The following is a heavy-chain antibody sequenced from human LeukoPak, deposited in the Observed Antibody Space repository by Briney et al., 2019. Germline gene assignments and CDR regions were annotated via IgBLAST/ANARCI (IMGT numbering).Heavy chain of an antibody. J-gene: IGHJ4*02. CDR3: ATGLWFGELLGD. CDR1: GYTLTELS. CDR2: FDPEDGET. Sequence: ASVTVSCTVSGYTLTELSMHWVRQAPGKGLEWMGGFDPEDGETIYAQKFRGRVTMTEDTSTDTAYMELSSLRSEDTAVYYCATGLWFGELLGDWGQGTLVTVSS. V-gene: IGHV1-24*01. D-gene: IGHD3-10*01.